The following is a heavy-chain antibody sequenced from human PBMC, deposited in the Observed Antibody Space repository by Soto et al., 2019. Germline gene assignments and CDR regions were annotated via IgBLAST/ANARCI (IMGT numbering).Heavy chain of an antibody. D-gene: IGHD3-16*02. V-gene: IGHV3-7*01. Sequence: EVQLVESGGGLVQPGGSLRLSCAASGFTFSSYWMSWVRQAPGKGLEWVANIKQDGSEKYYVDSGKGRFTISRDNAKNSLYLQMNSLRAEDTAVYYCARGAFGGVIVWWGQGTLVTVSS. CDR1: GFTFSSYW. J-gene: IGHJ4*02. CDR2: IKQDGSEK. CDR3: ARGAFGGVIVW.